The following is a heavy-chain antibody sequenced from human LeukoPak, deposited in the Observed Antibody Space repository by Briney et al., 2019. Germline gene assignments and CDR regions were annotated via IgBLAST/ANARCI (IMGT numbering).Heavy chain of an antibody. J-gene: IGHJ4*02. CDR3: ARVLGVLVVRVSFDY. CDR1: GFTLSSYS. Sequence: PGGSLRLSCVASGFTLSSYSMHWVRQAPGKGLEWVSDISRSSTTTNYADSVKGRFTISRDDAKNSLYLQMNSLRDEDTAVYYCARVLGVLVVRVSFDYWGRGTLVTVSS. CDR2: ISRSSTTT. V-gene: IGHV3-48*02. D-gene: IGHD3-16*01.